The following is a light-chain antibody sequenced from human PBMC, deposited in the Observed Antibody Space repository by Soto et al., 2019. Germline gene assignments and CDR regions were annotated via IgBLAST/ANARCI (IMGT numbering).Light chain of an antibody. CDR1: QSVSSSL. V-gene: IGKV3-20*01. CDR3: QSYDGSLFT. J-gene: IGKJ3*01. CDR2: AAS. Sequence: EIVLTQSPDTLSLSPGERATLSCRASQSVSSSLLAWYQQKPGQAPRPLISAASSRATGIPDRFSGRGSGTEFTLTISRLEPEDFAVYYCQSYDGSLFTFGPGT.